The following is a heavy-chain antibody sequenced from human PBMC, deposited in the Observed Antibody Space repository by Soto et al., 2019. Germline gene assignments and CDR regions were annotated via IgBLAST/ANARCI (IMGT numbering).Heavy chain of an antibody. J-gene: IGHJ4*02. Sequence: QVQLQQWGAGLLKPSETLSLTCAVYGGSFSGYYWTWIRQPPGKGLEWIGEINDSGGTDYNPSLKSRVTISLDTSKNQLSLKVSSVTAADTAVYYCARGRKGFSSSCYVDWGQGTLVTVSS. CDR1: GGSFSGYY. CDR3: ARGRKGFSSSCYVD. CDR2: INDSGGT. V-gene: IGHV4-34*01. D-gene: IGHD6-13*01.